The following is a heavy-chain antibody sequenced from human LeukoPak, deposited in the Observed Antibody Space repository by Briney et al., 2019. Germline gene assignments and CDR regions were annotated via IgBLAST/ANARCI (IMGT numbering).Heavy chain of an antibody. Sequence: GGSLRLSCVVSGFRFSSYWMNWVRQAPGKGLEWVANIRQDGSEKYYADSVKGRFTVSRDNSKNSLYLEMNSLRVEDTAIYYWSGEGSPDTGLIYADEVWGQGTLVTGSS. D-gene: IGHD3-10*01. J-gene: IGHJ4*02. CDR3: SGEGSPDTGLIYADEV. V-gene: IGHV3-7*01. CDR2: IRQDGSEK. CDR1: GFRFSSYW.